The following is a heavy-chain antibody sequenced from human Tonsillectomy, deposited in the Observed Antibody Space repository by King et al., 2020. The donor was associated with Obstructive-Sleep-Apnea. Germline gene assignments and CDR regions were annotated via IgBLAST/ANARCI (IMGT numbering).Heavy chain of an antibody. D-gene: IGHD3-10*01. V-gene: IGHV7-4-1*02. J-gene: IGHJ6*02. CDR3: ARDQRNTLVRGIKDYYYYGMDV. CDR2: MNTNTGNP. Sequence: VQLVESGSELKKPGASVKVSCKASGYTFTSYAMNWVRQAPGRGLEWMGWMNTNTGNPTFAQGFTGRFVFSLDTSVNTAYLQISSLKAEDTAVYYCARDQRNTLVRGIKDYYYYGMDVWGQGTTVTVSS. CDR1: GYTFTSYA.